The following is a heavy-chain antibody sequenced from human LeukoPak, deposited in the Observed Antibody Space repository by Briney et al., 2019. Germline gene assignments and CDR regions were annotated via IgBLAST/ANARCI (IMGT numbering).Heavy chain of an antibody. Sequence: SETLSLTCSVSGGSVSSGDYYWNWIRQPPGKGPEWVGYIYYSGSTNYNPSLKSRLSISVDRSKNQFSLKLKSVTAADTAVYYCARDNSALDYWGQGTLVTVSS. CDR1: GGSVSSGDYY. CDR3: ARDNSALDY. CDR2: IYYSGST. V-gene: IGHV4-61*08. J-gene: IGHJ4*02. D-gene: IGHD2-21*01.